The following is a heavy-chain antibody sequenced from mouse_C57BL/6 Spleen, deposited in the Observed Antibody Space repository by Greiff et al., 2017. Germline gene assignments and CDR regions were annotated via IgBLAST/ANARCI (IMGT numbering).Heavy chain of an antibody. V-gene: IGHV1-76*01. CDR2: IYPGSGNT. CDR1: GYTFTDYY. D-gene: IGHD2-1*01. CDR3: ATGNFYYYAMDY. J-gene: IGHJ4*01. Sequence: VKLQESGAELVRPGASVKLSCKASGYTFTDYYINWVKQRPGQGLEWIARIYPGSGNTYYNEKFKGKATLTAEKSSSTAYMQLSSLTSEDSAVYFCATGNFYYYAMDYWGQGTSVTVSS.